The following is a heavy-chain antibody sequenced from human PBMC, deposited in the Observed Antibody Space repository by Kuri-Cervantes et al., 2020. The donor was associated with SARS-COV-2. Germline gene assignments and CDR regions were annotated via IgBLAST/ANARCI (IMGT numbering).Heavy chain of an antibody. CDR2: ISYDGINK. D-gene: IGHD1-20*01. CDR1: GFTFNSYG. Sequence: GGSLRLSCAASGFTFNSYGIHWVRQAPGKGLEWVALISYDGINKYYADSVEGRFTISRDSSKNTVYLQINSLRPEDTAIYFCARDPNWIEGGHWGQGTLVTVSS. CDR3: ARDPNWIEGGH. J-gene: IGHJ4*02. V-gene: IGHV3-30*03.